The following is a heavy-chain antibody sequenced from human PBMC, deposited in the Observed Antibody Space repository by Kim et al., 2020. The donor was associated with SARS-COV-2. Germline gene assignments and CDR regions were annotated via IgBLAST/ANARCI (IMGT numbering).Heavy chain of an antibody. CDR2: ISSAGGGST. V-gene: IGHV3-23*03. CDR3: AKAGGVYHPLYYFDH. CDR1: GFTFSDYG. Sequence: GGSLRLSCAASGFTFSDYGLSWVRQAPGKGLEWVSTISSAGGGSTYYADSVKGRFTISRDNPRNTLYLQMSSLRAEDTAVYFCAKAGGVYHPLYYFDHLGQGTLVTVSS. D-gene: IGHD3-16*01. J-gene: IGHJ4*02.